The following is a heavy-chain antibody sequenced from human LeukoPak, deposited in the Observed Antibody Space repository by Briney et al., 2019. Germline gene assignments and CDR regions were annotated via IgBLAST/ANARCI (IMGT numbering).Heavy chain of an antibody. D-gene: IGHD3-3*01. CDR2: IDPRSGGT. Sequence: GASVKVSCKASGYTFSGYYIHWVRQAPGQGLQWMGRIDPRSGGTNYAQKFKGRLTMTRDTPISTVYMELSSLRSDDTAVYYCARDSPPGGLRFLEWFPHVSFYEYWGQGILVTVSS. CDR3: ARDSPPGGLRFLEWFPHVSFYEY. V-gene: IGHV1-2*02. CDR1: GYTFSGYY. J-gene: IGHJ4*02.